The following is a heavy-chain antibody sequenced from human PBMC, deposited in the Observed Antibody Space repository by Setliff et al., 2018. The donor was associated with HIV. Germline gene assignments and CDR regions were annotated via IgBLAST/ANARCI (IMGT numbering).Heavy chain of an antibody. CDR2: IYHSGTT. J-gene: IGHJ6*02. D-gene: IGHD3-10*01. Sequence: PSETLSLTCTVSGYPISSGYYWGWIRQPPGKGLEWIGSIYHSGTTYYNPSLKSRVTISVDTSKNQFSLKLSPATAADAAVYYCARRLQWLEFCHGVGGLDVWGQGTTVTVSS. CDR1: GYPISSGYY. CDR3: ARRLQWLEFCHGVGGLDV. V-gene: IGHV4-38-2*02.